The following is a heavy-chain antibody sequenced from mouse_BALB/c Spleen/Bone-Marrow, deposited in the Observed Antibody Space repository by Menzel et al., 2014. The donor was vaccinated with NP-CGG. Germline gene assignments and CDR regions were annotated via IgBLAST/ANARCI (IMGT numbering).Heavy chain of an antibody. J-gene: IGHJ2*01. Sequence: EVKLQESGGGLVQPGGSLKLSCAASGFTFSSYGMSWVRQTPDKRLELVASINGNGGSTYYPDSVKGRFTISRDNARNTLSLQMSSLKSEDTAMYYCARGNYGNYVDYFDYWGQGTTRTVSS. CDR1: GFTFSSYG. CDR2: INGNGGST. V-gene: IGHV5-6-3*01. D-gene: IGHD2-1*01. CDR3: ARGNYGNYVDYFDY.